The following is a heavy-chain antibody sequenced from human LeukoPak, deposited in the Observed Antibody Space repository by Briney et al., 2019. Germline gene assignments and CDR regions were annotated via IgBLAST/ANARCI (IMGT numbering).Heavy chain of an antibody. Sequence: ASVKVSCKASGYTFTGYYIHWVRQAPGQGLEWMGWINPNSGATNYAQKIQGRVTMTRDTSITTAYMELTRLRSDDTAVYYCARGQGYCSSTSCYYYYYGMDVWGQGTTVTVSS. CDR3: ARGQGYCSSTSCYYYYYGMDV. CDR1: GYTFTGYY. D-gene: IGHD2-2*01. CDR2: INPNSGAT. J-gene: IGHJ6*02. V-gene: IGHV1-2*02.